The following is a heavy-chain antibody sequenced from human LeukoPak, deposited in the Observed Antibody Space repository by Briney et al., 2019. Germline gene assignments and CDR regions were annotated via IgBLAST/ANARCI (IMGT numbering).Heavy chain of an antibody. Sequence: PGGSLRLSCAASGATFSSYSMNWVRQGPGKGLEWVSYISGDGTNIYYADSVKGRFTISRDNAKNSLYLQMSRLRAEDSAVYYCARGRPGYCSSTTCYLDAFDIWGQGTLVTVSS. J-gene: IGHJ3*02. V-gene: IGHV3-48*04. CDR2: ISGDGTNI. CDR1: GATFSSYS. D-gene: IGHD2-2*01. CDR3: ARGRPGYCSSTTCYLDAFDI.